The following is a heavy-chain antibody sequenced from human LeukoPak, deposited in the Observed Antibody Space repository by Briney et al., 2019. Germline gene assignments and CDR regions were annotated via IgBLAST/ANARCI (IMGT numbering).Heavy chain of an antibody. Sequence: PGXXXEXIGEINHSGRTNYNPSLKSRVTISVDTSKNQFSLKLSSVTAADTAVYYCARHKGYDYVWGSYRYDYFDYWGQGTLVTVSS. J-gene: IGHJ4*02. D-gene: IGHD3-16*02. CDR2: INHSGRT. CDR3: ARHKGYDYVWGSYRYDYFDY. V-gene: IGHV4-34*01.